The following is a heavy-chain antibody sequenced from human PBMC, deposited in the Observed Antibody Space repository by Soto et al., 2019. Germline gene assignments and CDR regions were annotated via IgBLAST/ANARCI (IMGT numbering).Heavy chain of an antibody. J-gene: IGHJ5*02. CDR3: ARWKNCSGGSCSFFWFDP. Sequence: QVQLQQWGAGLLKPSETLSLTCAVYGGSFSGYYWSWIRQPPGKGLEWIGEINHSGSTNYNPSLKSRVTISVDTSKNQFSLKLSSVTAADTAVYYCARWKNCSGGSCSFFWFDPWGQGTLVTVSS. CDR2: INHSGST. V-gene: IGHV4-34*01. D-gene: IGHD2-15*01. CDR1: GGSFSGYY.